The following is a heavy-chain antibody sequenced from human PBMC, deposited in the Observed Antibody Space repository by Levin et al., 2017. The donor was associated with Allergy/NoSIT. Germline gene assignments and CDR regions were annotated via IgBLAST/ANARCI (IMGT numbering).Heavy chain of an antibody. Sequence: ETLSLTCAASGFTFSSYSMNWVRQAPGKGLEWVSYISSSSSTIYYADSVKGRFTISRDNAKNSLYLQMNSLRDEDTAVYYCAREGYSGSYYKLPNDYWGQGTLVTVSS. CDR3: AREGYSGSYYKLPNDY. J-gene: IGHJ4*02. D-gene: IGHD3-10*01. CDR2: ISSSSSTI. CDR1: GFTFSSYS. V-gene: IGHV3-48*02.